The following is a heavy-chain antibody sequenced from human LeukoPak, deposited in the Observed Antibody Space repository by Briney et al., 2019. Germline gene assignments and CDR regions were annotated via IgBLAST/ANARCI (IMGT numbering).Heavy chain of an antibody. Sequence: GASVKVSCKVSGTTFGLSAISWVRQAPGQGLQWMGGSIPIFSRADYAQRFQDRITISWDASTGTDYMELRSLTFDDTAVYYCARAGPPRRDHYYPSSGDYLPVFEIWGHGTMVTVSS. CDR3: ARAGPPRRDHYYPSSGDYLPVFEI. CDR2: SIPIFSRA. V-gene: IGHV1-69*13. CDR1: GTTFGLSA. J-gene: IGHJ3*02. D-gene: IGHD3-22*01.